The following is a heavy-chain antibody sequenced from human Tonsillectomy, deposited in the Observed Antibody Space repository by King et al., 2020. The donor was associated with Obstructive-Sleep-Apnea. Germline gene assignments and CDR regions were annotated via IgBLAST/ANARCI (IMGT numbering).Heavy chain of an antibody. J-gene: IGHJ6*02. CDR3: ARGDYFDSRVLRGDYYYGMDV. D-gene: IGHD3-22*01. Sequence: VQLVESGGGVVQPGRSLRLSCPASGFTFSSYAMHWVRQAPGKGLEGVALISYDGSIKYYADSVKGRFTGSRDNSKNTLFLQMNSLRAEDTAIYYCARGDYFDSRVLRGDYYYGMDVWGQGTTVTVSS. CDR1: GFTFSSYA. V-gene: IGHV3-30-3*01. CDR2: ISYDGSIK.